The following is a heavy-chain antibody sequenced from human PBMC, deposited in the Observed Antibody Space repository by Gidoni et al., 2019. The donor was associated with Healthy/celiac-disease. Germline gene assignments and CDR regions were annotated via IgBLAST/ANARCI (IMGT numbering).Heavy chain of an antibody. Sequence: QVQLVESGGGLVKPGGCRRLAGAASGCTFSDYYMSWIRQAPGKGLEWVSYISSSSSYTNSADSVKGRFTISRDNAKNSLYLQMNSLRAEDTAVYYCARDIVLMVYAHRWFDPWGQGTLVTVSS. CDR1: GCTFSDYY. J-gene: IGHJ5*02. CDR3: ARDIVLMVYAHRWFDP. CDR2: ISSSSSYT. D-gene: IGHD2-8*01. V-gene: IGHV3-11*06.